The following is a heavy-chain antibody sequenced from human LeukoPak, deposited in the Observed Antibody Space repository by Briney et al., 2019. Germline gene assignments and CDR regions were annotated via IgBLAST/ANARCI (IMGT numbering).Heavy chain of an antibody. V-gene: IGHV4-31*03. D-gene: IGHD5-18*01. CDR3: ARGRSYGFYYHGMDV. J-gene: IGHJ6*04. CDR1: GGSISSGGYY. CDR2: IYYSGST. Sequence: SQTLSLTCTVSGGSISSGGYYWSWIRQHPGNGLEWIGYIYYSGSTYYKSSLKSRVTISLDTSKNQISLKLSSVTAAGTAVYYCARGRSYGFYYHGMDVWGKGTTVTVSS.